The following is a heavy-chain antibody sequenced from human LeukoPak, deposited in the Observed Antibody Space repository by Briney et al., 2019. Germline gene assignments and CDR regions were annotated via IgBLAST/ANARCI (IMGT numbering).Heavy chain of an antibody. CDR3: ARVAHDSSGYMTLDY. V-gene: IGHV3-30-3*01. CDR2: ISYDGSNK. D-gene: IGHD3-22*01. Sequence: PGGSLRLSCAASGFTFSSYAMHWVRQAPGKGLEWVAVISYDGSNKYYADSVKGRFTISRDNSKNTLYQQMNSLRAEDTAVYYCARVAHDSSGYMTLDYWGQGTLVTVSS. J-gene: IGHJ4*02. CDR1: GFTFSSYA.